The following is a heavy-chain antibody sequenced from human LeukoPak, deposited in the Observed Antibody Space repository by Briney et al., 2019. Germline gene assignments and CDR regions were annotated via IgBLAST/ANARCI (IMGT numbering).Heavy chain of an antibody. V-gene: IGHV3-48*03. J-gene: IGHJ4*02. CDR2: ISSSGSTI. CDR1: GFTFSSYE. D-gene: IGHD3-22*01. Sequence: HPGGSLRLSCAASGFTFSSYEMNWVRQAPGKGLEWVSYISSSGSTIYYADSVKGRFTISRDNANNSLYLQMNSLRAEDTAVYYCARGGRGTIIMIVVAALDYWGQGTLVTVSS. CDR3: ARGGRGTIIMIVVAALDY.